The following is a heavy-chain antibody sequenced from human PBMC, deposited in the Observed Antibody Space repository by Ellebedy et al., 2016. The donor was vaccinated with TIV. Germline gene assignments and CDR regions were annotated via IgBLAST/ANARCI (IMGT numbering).Heavy chain of an antibody. CDR3: AREWLITGPLGAFDI. CDR1: GFTVSSNY. Sequence: GGSLRLSCAASGFTVSSNYMSWVRQAPGKGLEWVSVIYSGGSTYYADSVKGRFTISRDNSKNTLSLQMNSLRAEDTAVYYCAREWLITGPLGAFDIWGQGTMVTVSS. D-gene: IGHD3-22*01. J-gene: IGHJ3*02. CDR2: IYSGGST. V-gene: IGHV3-66*01.